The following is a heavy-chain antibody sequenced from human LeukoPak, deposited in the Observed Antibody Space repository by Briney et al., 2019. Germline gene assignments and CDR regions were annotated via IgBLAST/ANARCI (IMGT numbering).Heavy chain of an antibody. J-gene: IGHJ4*02. CDR1: GGTFSSYA. D-gene: IGHD6-6*01. Sequence: SVKVSCKASGGTFSSYAISWVRQAPGQGLEWMGGIIPIFGTANYAQKFQGRVTITADESTSTAYMELSSLRSEDTAVYYCARSIAARPHYFDYWGQGTLVTVSS. CDR3: ARSIAARPHYFDY. V-gene: IGHV1-69*13. CDR2: IIPIFGTA.